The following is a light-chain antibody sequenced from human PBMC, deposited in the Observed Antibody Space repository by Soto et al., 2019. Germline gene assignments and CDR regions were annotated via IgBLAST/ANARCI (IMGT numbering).Light chain of an antibody. Sequence: QSVLTQPPSASGSPGQSVTISCTGTRSDVGSYNYVSWYQQHPGKAPKLMIYEVSKRPSGVPDRFSGSKSGNTASLTVSGLQAEDEADYYRSSYEGSTYLAVLATGT. V-gene: IGLV2-8*01. CDR1: RSDVGSYNY. CDR3: SSYEGSTYLAV. J-gene: IGLJ1*01. CDR2: EVS.